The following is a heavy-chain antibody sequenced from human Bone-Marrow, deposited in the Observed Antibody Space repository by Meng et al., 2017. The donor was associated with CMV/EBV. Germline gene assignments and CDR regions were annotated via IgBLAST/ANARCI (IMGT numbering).Heavy chain of an antibody. Sequence: GSLRLSCTVSGGSVSSDIYYWSWIRQPPGKGLEWIGYIYYSGSTNYNPSLKSRVTISVDTSKNQFSLKLSSVTAADTAVYYCANYYDSSGYGIDIWGQGTMVTVSS. V-gene: IGHV4-61*01. CDR3: ANYYDSSGYGIDI. CDR2: IYYSGST. CDR1: GGSVSSDIYY. J-gene: IGHJ3*02. D-gene: IGHD3-22*01.